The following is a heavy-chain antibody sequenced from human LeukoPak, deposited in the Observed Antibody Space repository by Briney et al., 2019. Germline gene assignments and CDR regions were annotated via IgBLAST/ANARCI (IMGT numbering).Heavy chain of an antibody. D-gene: IGHD2-15*01. CDR1: GYTFTGYY. V-gene: IGHV1-2*02. J-gene: IGHJ3*02. CDR2: INPNSGGT. Sequence: GASVKVSCKASGYTFTGYYIHWVRQAPGQRLEWMGWINPNSGGTNYAQKFQGRVTMTRDTPISTAYLELSRLRSDDTAVYYCARDSWGGIWGQGTMVTVSS. CDR3: ARDSWGGI.